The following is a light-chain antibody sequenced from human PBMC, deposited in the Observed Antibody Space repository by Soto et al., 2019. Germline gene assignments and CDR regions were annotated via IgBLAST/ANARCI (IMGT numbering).Light chain of an antibody. CDR2: EVS. V-gene: IGLV2-14*01. J-gene: IGLJ1*01. CDR3: NSYASGNARV. Sequence: QSALTQPASVSGSPGQSITISCTGTSSDIGSYNYVSWYQHHPGKAPKLLIYEVSNRPSGVSNRFSGSKSGNTASLTISGLQAEDEADYYCNSYASGNARVFGTGTKLTVL. CDR1: SSDIGSYNY.